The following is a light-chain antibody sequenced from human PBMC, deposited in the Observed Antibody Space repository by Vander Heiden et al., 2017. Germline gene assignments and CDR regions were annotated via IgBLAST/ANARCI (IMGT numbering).Light chain of an antibody. Sequence: QMTQSPSSLSASVGDRVTITCQASQDITQLLAWYQQKAGKAPCLLIYDASTLETGVPSRFSGSGFGTQFTFTITSLQPEDIAIYYCQQYDDLPLTFGGGTRWISN. CDR2: DAS. V-gene: IGKV1-33*01. CDR3: QQYDDLPLT. J-gene: IGKJ4*01. CDR1: QDITQL.